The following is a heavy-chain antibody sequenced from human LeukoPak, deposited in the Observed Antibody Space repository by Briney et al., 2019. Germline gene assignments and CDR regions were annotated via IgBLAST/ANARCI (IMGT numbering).Heavy chain of an antibody. Sequence: GGSLRLSCAASGFTFSIYAMSWVRQAPGKGLEWVSAISGSGGTAYYADSVKGRFTISRDNSKNTLYLQMNSLRAEDTAVYYCAPIAAAGYFDYWGQGTLVTVSS. CDR3: APIAAAGYFDY. D-gene: IGHD6-13*01. V-gene: IGHV3-23*01. CDR2: ISGSGGTA. CDR1: GFTFSIYA. J-gene: IGHJ4*02.